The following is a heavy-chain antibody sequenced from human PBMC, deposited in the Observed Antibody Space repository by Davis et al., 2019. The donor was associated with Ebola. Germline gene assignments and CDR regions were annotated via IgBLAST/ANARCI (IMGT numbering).Heavy chain of an antibody. CDR2: IYSGGST. J-gene: IGHJ6*02. D-gene: IGHD3-3*01. V-gene: IGHV3-53*01. CDR3: ARGLSVYDMDV. Sequence: GGSLRLSCAASGFSVSSNFMNWVRQAPGKGLEWVSVIYSGGSTYYADSVKGRFTISRDNSKNTLYLQMNSLRAEDTALYYCARGLSVYDMDVWGQGTTVTVSS. CDR1: GFSVSSNF.